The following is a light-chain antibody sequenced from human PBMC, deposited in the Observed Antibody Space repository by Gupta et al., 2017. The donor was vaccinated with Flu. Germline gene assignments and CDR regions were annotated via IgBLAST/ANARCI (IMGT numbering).Light chain of an antibody. Sequence: LFQPQSVSASQGKTVAISCIRGSGSIATTYVQWYQQRPGSSPTTVIYEDNRRLSGVPDRCSGSIDSSSNTASLTISGLKAGDEADYYCQSYDSSNKDVVFGGGTKLTVL. CDR3: QSYDSSNKDVV. V-gene: IGLV6-57*01. J-gene: IGLJ2*01. CDR2: EDN. CDR1: SGSIATTY.